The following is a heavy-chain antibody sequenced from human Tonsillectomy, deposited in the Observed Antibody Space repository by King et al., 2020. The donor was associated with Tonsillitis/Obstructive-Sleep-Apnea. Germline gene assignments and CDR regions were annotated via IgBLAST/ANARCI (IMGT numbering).Heavy chain of an antibody. CDR1: GGSLSGYY. J-gene: IGHJ3*02. CDR2: IYYSGST. Sequence: VQLQESGPGLVKPSETLSLTCTVSGGSLSGYYWSWIRQPPGKGLEWIGYIYYSGSTNFSPSLGSRVTMTADTPKNQFSLKLSSVTAADTAVYYCARDVQGDGFDIWGQGTVVTVSS. CDR3: ARDVQGDGFDI. V-gene: IGHV4-59*01. D-gene: IGHD1-1*01.